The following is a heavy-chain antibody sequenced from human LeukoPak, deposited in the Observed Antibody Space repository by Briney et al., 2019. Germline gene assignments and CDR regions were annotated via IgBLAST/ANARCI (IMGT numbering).Heavy chain of an antibody. CDR2: INPNSGGT. CDR3: ARGPLCSSSWLDY. D-gene: IGHD6-13*01. V-gene: IGHV1-2*02. J-gene: IGHJ4*02. Sequence: ASVKVSCKASGYTFTGYYMHWVRQAPGQGLEWMGWINPNSGGTNYAQKFQGRVTMTRDTSISTAYMELSRLRSDDTAVYYCARGPLCSSSWLDYWGQGTLVTVSS. CDR1: GYTFTGYY.